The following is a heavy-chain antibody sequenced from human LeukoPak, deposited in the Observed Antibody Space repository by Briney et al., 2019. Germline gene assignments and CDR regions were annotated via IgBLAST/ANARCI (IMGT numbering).Heavy chain of an antibody. Sequence: PSETLSLTCTVSGVSISSRSYYWGWIRQPPGKGLEWIGSIHYSGSTYYNPSLKSRVTISVDTSKNQFSLKLSSVTAADTAVYYCARLKLGSAYSYTDDYWGQGTLVTVSS. J-gene: IGHJ4*02. CDR2: IHYSGST. CDR1: GVSISSRSYY. D-gene: IGHD3-22*01. CDR3: ARLKLGSAYSYTDDY. V-gene: IGHV4-39*07.